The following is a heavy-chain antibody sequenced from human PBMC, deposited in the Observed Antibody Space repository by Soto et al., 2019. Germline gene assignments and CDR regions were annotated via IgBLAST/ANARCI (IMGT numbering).Heavy chain of an antibody. J-gene: IGHJ4*02. D-gene: IGHD4-17*01. V-gene: IGHV1-18*01. Sequence: GASVKVSSKASGYTFTSYGISWVRHAPGQGLEWMGRISAYNGNTNYAQKLQGRVTMTTDTSTSTAYMELRSLRSDDTAVYYCAKGPTVTLYGYFDYWGQGTLVTVSS. CDR1: GYTFTSYG. CDR2: ISAYNGNT. CDR3: AKGPTVTLYGYFDY.